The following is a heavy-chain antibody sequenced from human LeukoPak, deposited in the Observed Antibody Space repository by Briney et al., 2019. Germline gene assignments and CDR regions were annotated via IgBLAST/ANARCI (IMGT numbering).Heavy chain of an antibody. J-gene: IGHJ4*02. D-gene: IGHD1-14*01. CDR1: GFNFINTW. CDR3: ARERGGTHPFNY. Sequence: GGSLRLSCAASGFNFINTWMHWVRQAPGKGLVWVARIKNDGSGIIYADSVKGRFTISRDNARNTLYLQMNSLRAEDTAVYYCARERGGTHPFNYGGQGTLVT. V-gene: IGHV3-74*01. CDR2: IKNDGSGI.